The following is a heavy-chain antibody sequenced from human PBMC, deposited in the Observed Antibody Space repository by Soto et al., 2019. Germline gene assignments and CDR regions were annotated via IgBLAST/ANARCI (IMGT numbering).Heavy chain of an antibody. D-gene: IGHD6-6*01. CDR2: IYYDGST. J-gene: IGHJ4*02. CDR1: CSSLNRGTFY. Sequence: SETLSLTLPFSCSSLNRGTFYLGLIPPPPGNGLESIANIYYDGSTYYNPSLKSRVTISLDTSKNQFSLKLSSVTAADTAVYYCARSHIVPRLLMYPYDYWGQGTLVTVSS. CDR3: ARSHIVPRLLMYPYDY. V-gene: IGHV4-39*01.